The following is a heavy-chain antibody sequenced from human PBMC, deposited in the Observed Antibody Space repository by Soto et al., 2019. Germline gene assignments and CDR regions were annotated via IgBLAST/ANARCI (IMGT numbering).Heavy chain of an antibody. V-gene: IGHV3-9*01. D-gene: IGHD2-15*01. CDR2: ISWNSGSI. Sequence: GGSLRLSCAASGFTFDDYAMHWVRQAPGKGLEWVSGISWNSGSIGYADSVKGRFTISRDNAKNSLYLQMNSLRAEDTALYYCAKDLDLDIVVARVAFDIWGQGTMVTVSS. J-gene: IGHJ3*02. CDR3: AKDLDLDIVVARVAFDI. CDR1: GFTFDDYA.